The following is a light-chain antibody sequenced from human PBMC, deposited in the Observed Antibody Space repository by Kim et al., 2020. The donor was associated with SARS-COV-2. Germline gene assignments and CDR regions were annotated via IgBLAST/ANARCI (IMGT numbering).Light chain of an antibody. V-gene: IGKV1-5*01. J-gene: IGKJ2*01. CDR2: DAS. CDR3: QQYKSDPYT. CDR1: QYLATW. Sequence: DIQMTQYPSTLSASVGDTVSITCRASQYLATWVAWYQQKPGMAPKVLMYDASKLKSGVPSRFSGSGSGTEFTLTITSLQPDDFATYYCQQYKSDPYTFGQGPKLEI.